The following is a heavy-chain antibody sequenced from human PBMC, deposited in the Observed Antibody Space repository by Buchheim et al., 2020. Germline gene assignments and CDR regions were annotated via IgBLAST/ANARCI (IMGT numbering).Heavy chain of an antibody. Sequence: QLQLQESGPGLVKPSETLSLTCTVSGGSISSSSYYWGWIRQPPGKGLEWIGSIYYSGSTYYNPSLKSRVTISVDTSKHQFSLKLSSVTAADTAVYYCARQLGYCSSTSCKYNWFDPWGQGTL. CDR1: GGSISSSSYY. CDR3: ARQLGYCSSTSCKYNWFDP. CDR2: IYYSGST. J-gene: IGHJ5*02. V-gene: IGHV4-39*01. D-gene: IGHD2-2*01.